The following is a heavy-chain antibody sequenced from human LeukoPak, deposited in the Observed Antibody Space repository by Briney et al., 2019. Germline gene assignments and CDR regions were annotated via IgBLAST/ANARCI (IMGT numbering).Heavy chain of an antibody. CDR2: IYYSGST. V-gene: IGHV4-39*01. J-gene: IGHJ4*02. CDR3: ARRILRDGYNLDY. CDR1: GFTFSNVW. Sequence: ESLRLSCAASGFTFSNVWMSWVRQAPGKGLEWIGSIYYSGSTYYNPSLKSRVTISVDTSKNQFSLKLSSVTAADTAVYYCARRILRDGYNLDYWGQGTLVTVSS. D-gene: IGHD5-24*01.